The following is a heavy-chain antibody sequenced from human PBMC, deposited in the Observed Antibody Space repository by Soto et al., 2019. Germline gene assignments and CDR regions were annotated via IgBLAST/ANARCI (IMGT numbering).Heavy chain of an antibody. J-gene: IGHJ5*02. CDR3: AKMGGYSNYDWFDP. V-gene: IGHV3-23*01. D-gene: IGHD4-4*01. Sequence: PGGSLRLSCVASGFTFSNSYMSWIRQAPGKGLEWVSAISGSGGSTYYADSVKGRFTISRDNSKNTLYLQMNSLRAEDTAVYYCAKMGGYSNYDWFDPWGQGTLVTVSS. CDR2: ISGSGGST. CDR1: GFTFSNSY.